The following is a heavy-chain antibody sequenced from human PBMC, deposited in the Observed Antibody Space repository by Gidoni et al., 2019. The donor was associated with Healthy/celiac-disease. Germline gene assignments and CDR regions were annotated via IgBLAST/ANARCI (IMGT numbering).Heavy chain of an antibody. Sequence: QVQLVQSGAEVKKPGSSVKVSCQASGGTFSSYALSWVRQAPGKGLEWMGGIIPIFGTANYAQKFQGRVTITADESTSTAYMELSSLRSEDTAVYYCARDGGEMATIMVQYFQHWGQGTLVTVSS. V-gene: IGHV1-69*01. D-gene: IGHD5-12*01. J-gene: IGHJ1*01. CDR2: IIPIFGTA. CDR1: GGTFSSYA. CDR3: ARDGGEMATIMVQYFQH.